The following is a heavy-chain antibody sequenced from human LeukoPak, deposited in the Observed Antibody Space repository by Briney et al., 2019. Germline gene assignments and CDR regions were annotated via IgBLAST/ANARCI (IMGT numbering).Heavy chain of an antibody. V-gene: IGHV3-15*01. J-gene: IGHJ4*02. D-gene: IGHD3-22*01. CDR2: IKRKTDGGTT. Sequence: PGGSLRLSCTASGFTFSNPWMRGVPHSRGKGVEGCGRIKRKTDGGTTDYAAPVKGRFTISRDDSKNTLYLQMNSLKTEDTAVYYCTTDPNFNYYDSSGYFDYWGQGTLVTVSS. CDR3: TTDPNFNYYDSSGYFDY. CDR1: GFTFSNPW.